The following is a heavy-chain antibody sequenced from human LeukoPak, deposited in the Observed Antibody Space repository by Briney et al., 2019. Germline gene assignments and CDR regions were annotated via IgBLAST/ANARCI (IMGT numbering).Heavy chain of an antibody. CDR1: GYTFTSYG. CDR2: ISAYNGNT. D-gene: IGHD3-16*02. V-gene: IGHV1-18*01. Sequence: ASVKVSCKASGYTFTSYGISWVRQAPGQGLEGMGWISAYNGNTNYAQKLQGRVTMTTDTSTSTAYMELRSLRPADTAVYYCARGTIMITFGGVIVDYYFDYWGQGTLVTVSS. CDR3: ARGTIMITFGGVIVDYYFDY. J-gene: IGHJ4*02.